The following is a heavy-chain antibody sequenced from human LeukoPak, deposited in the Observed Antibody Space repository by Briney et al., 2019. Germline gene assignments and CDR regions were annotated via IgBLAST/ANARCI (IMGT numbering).Heavy chain of an antibody. V-gene: IGHV1-2*02. J-gene: IGHJ2*01. CDR2: INPNSGGT. CDR3: AREARIAVNRYFDL. Sequence: GASVKVSCKASGYTFTGYYMHWVRQAPGQGLEWMGWINPNSGGTNYAQKFQGRVTMTRDTSISTAYMELSRLRSDETAVYYCAREARIAVNRYFDLWGRGTLVTVSS. CDR1: GYTFTGYY. D-gene: IGHD6-19*01.